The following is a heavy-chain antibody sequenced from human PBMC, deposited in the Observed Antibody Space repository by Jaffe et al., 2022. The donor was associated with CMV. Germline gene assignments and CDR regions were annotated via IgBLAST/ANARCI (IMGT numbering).Heavy chain of an antibody. J-gene: IGHJ4*02. Sequence: QVQLQESGPGLVKPSETLSLTCTVSGGSISSYYWSWIRQPPGKGLEWIGYIYYSGSTNYNPSLKSRVTISVDTSKNQFSLKLSSVTAADTAVYYCARSVVVVTAITDWGQGTLVTVSS. CDR1: GGSISSYY. V-gene: IGHV4-59*01. CDR3: ARSVVVVTAITD. D-gene: IGHD2-21*02. CDR2: IYYSGST.